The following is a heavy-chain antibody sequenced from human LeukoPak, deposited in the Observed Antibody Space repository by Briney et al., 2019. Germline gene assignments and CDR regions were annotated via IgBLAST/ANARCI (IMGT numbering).Heavy chain of an antibody. CDR3: ARDRRYYDSSGYSNRYIDY. V-gene: IGHV4-61*01. J-gene: IGHJ4*02. CDR2: IYYSGST. D-gene: IGHD3-22*01. Sequence: RPSETLSLTCTVSDGSINSRKYYWSWIRQPPGKGLEWIGYIYYSGSTNYNPSLKSRVTISVDTSKNQFSLKLSSVTAADTAVYYCARDRRYYDSSGYSNRYIDYWGQGTLVTVSS. CDR1: DGSINSRKYY.